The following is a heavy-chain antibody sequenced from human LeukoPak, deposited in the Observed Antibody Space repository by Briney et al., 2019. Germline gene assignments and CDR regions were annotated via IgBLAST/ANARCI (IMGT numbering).Heavy chain of an antibody. J-gene: IGHJ5*02. D-gene: IGHD5-18*01. CDR3: ARGRVSGTTLVTWFDT. CDR2: IISISPTA. Sequence: SVKVSCKASAYTFTDYYVHWVRQAPGQGLEWLGGIISISPTANYAQKFQDRVTMNMDESTTTAFMELSSLRSDDTAVYYCARGRVSGTTLVTWFDTWGQGTLVTVSS. V-gene: IGHV1-69*05. CDR1: AYTFTDYY.